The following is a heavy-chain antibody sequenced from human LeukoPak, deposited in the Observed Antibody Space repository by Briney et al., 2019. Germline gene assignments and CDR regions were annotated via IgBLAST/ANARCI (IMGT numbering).Heavy chain of an antibody. Sequence: PSETLSLTCTVSGGSISSYYWSWIRQPPGKGLEWIGYIYYSGSTNYNPSLKSRVTISVDTSKNQFSLKLSSVTAADTAVYYCAAYRGKPYYDILTGPINDAFDIWGQGTMVTVSS. CDR1: GGSISSYY. V-gene: IGHV4-59*01. CDR3: AAYRGKPYYDILTGPINDAFDI. D-gene: IGHD3-9*01. J-gene: IGHJ3*02. CDR2: IYYSGST.